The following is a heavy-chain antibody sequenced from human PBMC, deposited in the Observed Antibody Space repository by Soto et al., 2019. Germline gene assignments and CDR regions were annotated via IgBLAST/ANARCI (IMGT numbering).Heavy chain of an antibody. CDR2: IYYSGST. D-gene: IGHD6-6*01. CDR3: AREGAAPYYYYGMDV. J-gene: IGHJ6*02. V-gene: IGHV4-31*03. Sequence: PSETLSLTCTVSGGSISSGGYYWSWIRQHPGKGLEWIGYIYYSGSTYYNPSLKSRVTISVDTSKNQFSLKLSSVTAADTAVYYCAREGAAPYYYYGMDVWGQGTMVTVSS. CDR1: GGSISSGGYY.